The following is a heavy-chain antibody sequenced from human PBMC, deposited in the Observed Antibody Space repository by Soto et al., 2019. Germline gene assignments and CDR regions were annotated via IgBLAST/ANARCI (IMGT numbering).Heavy chain of an antibody. CDR3: AREYYDILTGQTMYG. J-gene: IGHJ6*02. Sequence: GGSLRISCAASGFTFSSYSMNWVRQAPGKGLEWVSYISSSSSTIYYADSVKGRFTISRDNAKNSLYLQMNSLRDEDAAVYYCAREYYDILTGQTMYGCGQGTTVTVS. CDR1: GFTFSSYS. D-gene: IGHD3-9*01. V-gene: IGHV3-48*02. CDR2: ISSSSSTI.